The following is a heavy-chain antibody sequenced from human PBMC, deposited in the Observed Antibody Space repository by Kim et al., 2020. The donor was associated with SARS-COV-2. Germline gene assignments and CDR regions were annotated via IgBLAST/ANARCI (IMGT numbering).Heavy chain of an antibody. V-gene: IGHV2-70*11. Sequence: RQPPGTAREMLARIDWDDDKYYSTSLKTRLTISKDTSKNQVVLTMTNMDPVDTATHYCARSSIAVALDYWGQGTLVTVSS. J-gene: IGHJ4*02. D-gene: IGHD6-19*01. CDR2: IDWDDDK. CDR3: ARSSIAVALDY.